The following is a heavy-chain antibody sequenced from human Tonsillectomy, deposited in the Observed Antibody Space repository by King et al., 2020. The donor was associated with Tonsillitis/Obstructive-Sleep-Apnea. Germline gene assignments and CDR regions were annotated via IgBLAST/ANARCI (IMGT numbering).Heavy chain of an antibody. CDR3: ARDVTPPPFGLYYYMDV. D-gene: IGHD2-21*02. V-gene: IGHV3-66*01. Sequence: VQLVESGGGLVQPGGSLRLSCAASGFTVSSNYMSWVRQAPGKGLEWVSGIYSGGSTYYADSVKGRFTISRDNSKNTLYLQMNSLRAEDTAVYYCARDVTPPPFGLYYYMDVWGKGTTVTVSS. CDR1: GFTVSSNY. J-gene: IGHJ6*03. CDR2: IYSGGST.